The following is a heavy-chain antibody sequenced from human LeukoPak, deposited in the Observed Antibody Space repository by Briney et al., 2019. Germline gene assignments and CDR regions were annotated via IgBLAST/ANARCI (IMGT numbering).Heavy chain of an antibody. V-gene: IGHV4-31*02. CDR2: IYYSGST. J-gene: IGHJ4*02. CDR3: ARRNKEYCSGGSCYDLLDY. D-gene: IGHD2-15*01. CDR1: GFTFSSYA. Sequence: LRLSCAASGFTFSSYAMSWVRQAPGKGLEWIGYIYYSGSTYYNPSLKSRVTISVDTSKNQFSLKLSSVTAADTAVYYCARRNKEYCSGGSCYDLLDYWGQGTLVTVSS.